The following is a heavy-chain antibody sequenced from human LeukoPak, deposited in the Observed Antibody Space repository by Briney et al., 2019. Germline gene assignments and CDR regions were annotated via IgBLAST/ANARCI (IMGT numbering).Heavy chain of an antibody. D-gene: IGHD5-18*01. Sequence: PSETLSLTCAVYGGSFSGYYWSWIRQPPGKGLEWIGYISYSGSTNYNPSLKSRVTISVDTSKKKFSLKLNSVTAADTAVYYCARAETAMASFDYWGQGTLVTVSS. CDR1: GGSFSGYY. V-gene: IGHV4-59*01. CDR2: ISYSGST. CDR3: ARAETAMASFDY. J-gene: IGHJ4*02.